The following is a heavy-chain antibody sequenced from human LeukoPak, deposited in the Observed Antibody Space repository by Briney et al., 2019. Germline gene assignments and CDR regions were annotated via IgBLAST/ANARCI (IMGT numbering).Heavy chain of an antibody. V-gene: IGHV4-59*12. CDR3: ARGRYVLRYFDWSQKIVGWFDP. J-gene: IGHJ5*02. Sequence: PSETLSLTCTVSGGSISSYYWSWIRQPPGKGLEWIGYIYYSGSTNYYPSLKSRVITSVDTSKNQFSLKLSSVTAADTAVYYCARGRYVLRYFDWSQKIVGWFDPWGQGTLVTVSS. D-gene: IGHD3-9*01. CDR1: GGSISSYY. CDR2: IYYSGST.